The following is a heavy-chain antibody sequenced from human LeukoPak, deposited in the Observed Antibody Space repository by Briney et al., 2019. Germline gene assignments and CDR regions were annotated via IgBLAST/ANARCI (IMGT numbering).Heavy chain of an antibody. D-gene: IGHD3-10*01. Sequence: ASVKVSCKASGYTFTSYYMHWVRQAPGQGLEWMGIINPSGGSTSYAQKFQGRVSMTRDTSTSTVYMDLSSLRSEDTAVYYCARALYYFGSGSYSGYYGMDVWGQETTVTVSS. J-gene: IGHJ6*02. CDR3: ARALYYFGSGSYSGYYGMDV. CDR2: INPSGGST. CDR1: GYTFTSYY. V-gene: IGHV1-46*01.